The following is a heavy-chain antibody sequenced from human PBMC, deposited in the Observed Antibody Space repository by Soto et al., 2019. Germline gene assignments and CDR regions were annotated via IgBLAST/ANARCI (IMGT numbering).Heavy chain of an antibody. J-gene: IGHJ3*01. CDR3: VRERAPFDAFDV. Sequence: PGGSLRLSCAASGFTFSIYGMHWVRQAPGKGLEWVTVIWVGGINKYYAGSVKGRFTISRDNSKNTLYLRMDGLRAEDTAVYYCVRERAPFDAFDVWGQGTMVTVSS. CDR2: IWVGGINK. V-gene: IGHV3-33*01. CDR1: GFTFSIYG.